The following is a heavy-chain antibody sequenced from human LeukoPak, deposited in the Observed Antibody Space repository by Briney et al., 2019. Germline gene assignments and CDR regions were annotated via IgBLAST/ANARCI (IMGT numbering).Heavy chain of an antibody. V-gene: IGHV3-74*01. J-gene: IGHJ4*02. CDR2: ISSDGSMT. Sequence: GGSLRLSCAASGFPFSDYWMHWVRQAPGKGLQWVSRISSDGSMTPYADSVKGRFTISRDNAKNTLYLQMSSLRAEDTAVYYCAIDYYGSGSHWGQGALVTVSA. D-gene: IGHD3-10*01. CDR1: GFPFSDYW. CDR3: AIDYYGSGSH.